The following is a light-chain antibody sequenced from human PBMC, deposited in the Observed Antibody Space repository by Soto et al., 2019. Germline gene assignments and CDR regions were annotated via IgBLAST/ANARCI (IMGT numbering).Light chain of an antibody. J-gene: IGKJ2*01. V-gene: IGKV2-28*01. CDR2: LGS. Sequence: DIVMAQSPLSLPVTPGEPASISCRSSQSLRHHNGYYYLDWYLQKPGQSPQVLIYLGSNRASGVPDRVSGSGSGTVFTLKTSRVDAEHVGVYYCIQTLQAPYSFGQGTKLEI. CDR1: QSLRHHNGYYY. CDR3: IQTLQAPYS.